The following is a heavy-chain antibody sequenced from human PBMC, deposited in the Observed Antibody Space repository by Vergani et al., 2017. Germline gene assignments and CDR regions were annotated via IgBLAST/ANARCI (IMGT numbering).Heavy chain of an antibody. CDR1: GFTFSSYA. Sequence: EVQLLESGGGLVQPGGSLRLSCAASGFTFSSYAMSWVRQAPGKGLEWVSAISGSGGSTYYADSVKGRFTISRDNSKNTLYLQMNSLRAEDTAVYYCAKEGSGYDLIRGDSSGWYYFDYWGQGTLVTVSS. CDR2: ISGSGGST. V-gene: IGHV3-23*01. D-gene: IGHD6-19*01. J-gene: IGHJ4*02. CDR3: AKEGSGYDLIRGDSSGWYYFDY.